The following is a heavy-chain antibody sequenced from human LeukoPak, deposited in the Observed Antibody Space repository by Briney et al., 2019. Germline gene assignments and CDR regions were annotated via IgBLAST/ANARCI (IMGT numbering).Heavy chain of an antibody. CDR3: ARLVDSSGYYYYYYMDV. CDR2: ISSSGSTI. D-gene: IGHD3-22*01. CDR1: GFTFSSYE. Sequence: PGGSLRLCCAASGFTFSSYEMNWVRQAPGKGLEWVSYISSSGSTIYYADSVKGRFTISRDNAKNSLYLQMNSLRSDDTAVYYCARLVDSSGYYYYYYMDVWGKGTTVTVSS. V-gene: IGHV3-48*03. J-gene: IGHJ6*03.